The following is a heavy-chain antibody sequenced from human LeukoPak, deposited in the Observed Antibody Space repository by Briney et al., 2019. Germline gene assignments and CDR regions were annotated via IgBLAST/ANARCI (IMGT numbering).Heavy chain of an antibody. J-gene: IGHJ6*03. CDR1: AFTFRDYA. D-gene: IGHD3-10*01. V-gene: IGHV3-23*01. CDR3: AKGPLSSSNYYMDV. Sequence: GGSLRLSCAASAFTFRDYAMSWVRQAPGKGLEWVSSITGGGPHTYYAPSVRGRLTISRDNSKNTLYLQMSSLRAEDTAVYYCAKGPLSSSNYYMDVWGKGTTVTVSS. CDR2: ITGGGPHT.